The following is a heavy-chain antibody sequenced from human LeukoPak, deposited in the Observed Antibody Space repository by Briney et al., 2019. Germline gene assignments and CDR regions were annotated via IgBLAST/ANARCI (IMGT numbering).Heavy chain of an antibody. CDR1: GFSFSTYC. D-gene: IGHD1-14*01. CDR3: VRDFRSANY. Sequence: GGSLRLSCAASGFSFSTYCMHWVRQAPGKGPMWVSRICPDGTVTNYADSVKARFSISRDNARNTVYLQMNSLRAEDTAVYYCVRDFRSANYWGQGTLVTVSS. J-gene: IGHJ4*02. CDR2: ICPDGTVT. V-gene: IGHV3-74*01.